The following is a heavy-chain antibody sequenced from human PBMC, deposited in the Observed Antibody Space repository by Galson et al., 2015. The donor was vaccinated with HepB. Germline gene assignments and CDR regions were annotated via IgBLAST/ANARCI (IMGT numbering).Heavy chain of an antibody. D-gene: IGHD6-19*01. V-gene: IGHV6-1*01. J-gene: IGHJ4*02. CDR2: TYYRSKWYN. CDR3: AREWLALYYFDY. CDR1: GDSVSSNSAA. Sequence: ISGDSVSSNSAAWNWIRQSPSRGLEWLGRTYYRSKWYNDYAVSVKSRITINPDTSKNQFSRQLNSVTPEDTAVYYCAREWLALYYFDYWGQGTLVTVSS.